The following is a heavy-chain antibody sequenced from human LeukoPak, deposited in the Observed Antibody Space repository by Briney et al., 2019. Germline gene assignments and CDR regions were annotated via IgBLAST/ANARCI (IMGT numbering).Heavy chain of an antibody. CDR1: GFTFGAYT. D-gene: IGHD2-2*01. CDR2: IFSRSEPI. J-gene: IGHJ4*02. Sequence: GGSLRLSCAASGFTFGAYTMNWVRQAPGKGLEWVTCIFSRSEPILYADSVKGRFTISRDNAKNSLYLQMDSLRAEDTAVYYCARDFLHSSTSRPFDYWGQGTLVTVSS. V-gene: IGHV3-21*01. CDR3: ARDFLHSSTSRPFDY.